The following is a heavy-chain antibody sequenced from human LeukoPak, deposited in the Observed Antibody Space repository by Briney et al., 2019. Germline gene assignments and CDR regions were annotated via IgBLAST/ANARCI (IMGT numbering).Heavy chain of an antibody. D-gene: IGHD1-26*01. J-gene: IGHJ6*03. CDR3: ARQGIGSGSYYEDYYYYYMDV. CDR1: GYSFTSYW. CDR2: IYPGDSDT. V-gene: IGHV5-51*01. Sequence: GESLKISCKGSGYSFTSYWIGWVRQMPGKGLEWMGIIYPGDSDTRYSPSFQGQVTISADKSISTAYLQWSSLKASDTAMYYCARQGIGSGSYYEDYYYYYMDVWGKGTTVTVSS.